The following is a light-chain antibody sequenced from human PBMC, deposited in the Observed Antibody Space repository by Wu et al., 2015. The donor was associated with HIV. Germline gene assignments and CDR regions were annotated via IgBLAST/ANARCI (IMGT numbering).Light chain of an antibody. V-gene: IGKV3-15*01. J-gene: IGKJ4*01. CDR1: QSISNN. CDR2: AAF. CDR3: QQYHDRRLS. Sequence: VLTQSPGILSLSPGERAIVSCRASQSISNNLAWYQQKPGQSPRLLVYAAFTRATGIPARFSGSGSGTEFTLTISSLQPEDVGFYYCQQYHDRRLSFGGGTKVEI.